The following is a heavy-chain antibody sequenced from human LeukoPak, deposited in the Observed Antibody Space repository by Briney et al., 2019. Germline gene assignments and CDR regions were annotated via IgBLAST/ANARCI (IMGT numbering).Heavy chain of an antibody. V-gene: IGHV5-51*01. D-gene: IGHD4-23*01. Sequence: GESLKISCKGSGYSFTSYWIGWVRQMPGKGLEWMGIIYPGDSDTRYSPSFQGQVTISADKSISTAYLQWSSLKTSDTAMYYCARLQTRYYYGMDVWGQGTTVTVSS. CDR3: ARLQTRYYYGMDV. J-gene: IGHJ6*02. CDR1: GYSFTSYW. CDR2: IYPGDSDT.